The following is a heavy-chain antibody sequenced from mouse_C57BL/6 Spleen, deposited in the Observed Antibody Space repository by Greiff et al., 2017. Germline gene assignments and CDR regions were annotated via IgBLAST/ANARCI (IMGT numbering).Heavy chain of an antibody. V-gene: IGHV1-42*01. D-gene: IGHD2-4*01. J-gene: IGHJ3*01. CDR1: GYSFTGYY. CDR2: INPSTGGT. CDR3: ARHYYDHGRFAY. Sequence: EVQLQQSGPELVKPGASVKISCKASGYSFTGYYMNWVKQSPEKSLEWIGEINPSTGGTTYNQKFKAKATLTVDKSSSTAYMQLKSLTSEDSAVYYCARHYYDHGRFAYWGQGTLVTVSA.